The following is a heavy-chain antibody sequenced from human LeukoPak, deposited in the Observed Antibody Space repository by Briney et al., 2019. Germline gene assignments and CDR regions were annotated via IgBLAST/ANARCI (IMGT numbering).Heavy chain of an antibody. J-gene: IGHJ4*02. Sequence: SETLSLTCTVSGGSVSSYYWSWIRQPPGKGLEWIRYIYYSGSTNYNPSLKSRVTISVDTSKNQFSLKLSSVTAADTAEYYCAREPYGSGTFDYWGQGTLVTVSA. CDR3: AREPYGSGTFDY. V-gene: IGHV4-59*02. CDR2: IYYSGST. D-gene: IGHD3-10*01. CDR1: GGSVSSYY.